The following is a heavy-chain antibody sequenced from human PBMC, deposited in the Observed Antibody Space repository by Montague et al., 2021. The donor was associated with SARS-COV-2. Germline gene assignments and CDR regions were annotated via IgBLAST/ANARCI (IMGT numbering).Heavy chain of an antibody. Sequence: CAISGDSVSSNTAAWNWIRQSPSRGLEWLGRTYYRSKWYYDYAVSVKSRMTISPDTSKNQFSLQLSSVTPEDRAVYYRARDPRYSLSWSFDYWGQGTLVTVPS. J-gene: IGHJ4*02. V-gene: IGHV6-1*01. CDR1: GDSVSSNTAA. CDR2: TYYRSKWYY. D-gene: IGHD6-13*01. CDR3: ARDPRYSLSWSFDY.